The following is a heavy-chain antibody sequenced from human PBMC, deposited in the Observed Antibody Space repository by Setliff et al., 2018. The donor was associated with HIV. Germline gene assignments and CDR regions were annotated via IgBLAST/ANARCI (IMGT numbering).Heavy chain of an antibody. Sequence: PSETLSLTCAVYGGSFSAYYWTWIRQTPGKGLEWIGGINHSGSTNYNPALKSRVTISVDTSKSQFSLRLNSVTATYTALYSCARGGFHRLHRPYSGSWSLGLQYFDYWGQGTLVTVSS. CDR2: INHSGST. J-gene: IGHJ4*02. D-gene: IGHD3-10*01. CDR3: ARGGFHRLHRPYSGSWSLGLQYFDY. CDR1: GGSFSAYY. V-gene: IGHV4-34*01.